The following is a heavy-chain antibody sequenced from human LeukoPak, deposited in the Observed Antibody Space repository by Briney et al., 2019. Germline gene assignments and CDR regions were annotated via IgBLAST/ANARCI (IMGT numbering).Heavy chain of an antibody. Sequence: GGSLRLSCAASGFTFTDFYITWVRQPPGKGLEWLSYIDNSGRTIYYSDSVKGRFTISRDNAKNSVYLQMNSLRAEDTALYYCARDPPNDFWSGRYAFDLWGQGTKVTVSS. J-gene: IGHJ3*01. V-gene: IGHV3-11*01. CDR2: IDNSGRTI. CDR1: GFTFTDFY. D-gene: IGHD3-3*01. CDR3: ARDPPNDFWSGRYAFDL.